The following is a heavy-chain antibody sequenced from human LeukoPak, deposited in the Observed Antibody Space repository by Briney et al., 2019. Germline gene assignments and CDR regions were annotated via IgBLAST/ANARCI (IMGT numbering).Heavy chain of an antibody. J-gene: IGHJ5*02. CDR3: ARTSLLSNWFDP. Sequence: SETLSLTCTVSGGSISSSSYYWGWIRQPPGKGLEWIGSIYYSGSTYYNPSLKSRVTISVDTSKNQFSLKLSSVTAADTAVYYCARTSLLSNWFDPWGQGTLVTVSS. V-gene: IGHV4-39*07. CDR1: GGSISSSSYY. CDR2: IYYSGST.